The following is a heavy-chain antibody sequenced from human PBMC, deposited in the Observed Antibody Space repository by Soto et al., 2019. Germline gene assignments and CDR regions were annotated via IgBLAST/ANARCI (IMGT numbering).Heavy chain of an antibody. V-gene: IGHV4-39*01. D-gene: IGHD1-26*01. CDR2: IYYSGSP. CDR1: AGSISSTTYY. CDR3: ARHRRSGTYYDGNHY. Sequence: SGTLSLTCIVSAGSISSTTYYWGWIRQPPGKGLEWIGSIYYSGSPSYNPSLKSRVTISVDASKDQFSLRLSSVTAADTGVYYCARHRRSGTYYDGNHYWGQGALVTVS. J-gene: IGHJ4*02.